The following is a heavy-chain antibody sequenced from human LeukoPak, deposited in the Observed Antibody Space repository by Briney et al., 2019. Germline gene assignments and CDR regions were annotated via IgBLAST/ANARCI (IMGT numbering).Heavy chain of an antibody. V-gene: IGHV5-51*01. CDR2: IYPGDSDT. CDR1: GYSFTSYW. J-gene: IGHJ4*02. CDR3: ARRLSPDFWSGYYDY. Sequence: GESLKISCKGSGYSFTSYWIGWVRQMPGKGLEWMGIIYPGDSDTRYSPSFPGQVTISADKSISTAYLQWSSLKASDTAMYYCARRLSPDFWSGYYDYWGQGTLVTVSS. D-gene: IGHD3-3*01.